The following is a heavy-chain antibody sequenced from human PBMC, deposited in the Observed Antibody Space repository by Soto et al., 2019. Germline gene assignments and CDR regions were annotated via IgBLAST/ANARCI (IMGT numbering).Heavy chain of an antibody. CDR1: RFTFSAYG. V-gene: IGHV3-30*18. CDR2: ISSDGSKE. CDR3: AKDAVINWGPYYYYYGMDF. J-gene: IGHJ6*02. Sequence: QVHLEESGGGVVQPGTSLRLSCAASRFTFSAYGMHWVRQAPGKGLEWVAVISSDGSKEYYINSVKGRFTISRDNSKDTLYLQMNSLRAEDTAIYYCAKDAVINWGPYYYYYGMDFWGRGTTVTVSS. D-gene: IGHD7-27*01.